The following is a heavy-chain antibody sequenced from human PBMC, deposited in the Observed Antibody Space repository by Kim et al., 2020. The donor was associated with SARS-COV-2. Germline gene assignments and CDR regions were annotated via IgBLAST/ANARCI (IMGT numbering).Heavy chain of an antibody. CDR1: GFTFSDYY. J-gene: IGHJ4*02. CDR3: ARVAVGASSVYYFDY. V-gene: IGHV3-11*05. D-gene: IGHD1-26*01. CDR2: ISGSIDYT. Sequence: GGSLRLSCGASGFTFSDYYMAWIRQAPGKGPEWLSYISGSIDYTNHADSVKGRFTISRDNAKDSLFLQMNSLRAEDTAVYYWARVAVGASSVYYFDYWGLGALVTVSS.